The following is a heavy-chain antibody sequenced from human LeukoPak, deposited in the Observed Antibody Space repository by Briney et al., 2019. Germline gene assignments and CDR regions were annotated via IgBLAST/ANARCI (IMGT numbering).Heavy chain of an antibody. J-gene: IGHJ4*02. V-gene: IGHV3-11*04. CDR1: GFTFSDYY. CDR3: ARRRYSGSSQHFDY. D-gene: IGHD1-26*01. Sequence: GGSLRLSCAASGFTFSDYYMSWIRQAPVKGLEWVSYISSGGSTIYYADSVKGRFTISRDNAKNSLYLQMNSLRAEDTAVYYCARRRYSGSSQHFDYWGQGTLVTVSS. CDR2: ISSGGSTI.